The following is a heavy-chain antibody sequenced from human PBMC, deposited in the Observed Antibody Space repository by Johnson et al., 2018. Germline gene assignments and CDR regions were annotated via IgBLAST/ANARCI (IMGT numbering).Heavy chain of an antibody. CDR1: RFTFSSYA. CDR2: ISGSSDST. CDR3: AKDRFHGPQYDSSGYYMVAFDI. D-gene: IGHD3-22*01. J-gene: IGHJ3*02. V-gene: IGHV3-23*04. Sequence: EERLVEAGGGAVQAGRSLRLSCAASRFTFSSYAMSWVRQAPGKGLDWVSGISGSSDSTYYADSMRGRFTIARDNSKHTLYLQMNSLRAEDTAGYYCAKDRFHGPQYDSSGYYMVAFDIGGQGTMVTVSS.